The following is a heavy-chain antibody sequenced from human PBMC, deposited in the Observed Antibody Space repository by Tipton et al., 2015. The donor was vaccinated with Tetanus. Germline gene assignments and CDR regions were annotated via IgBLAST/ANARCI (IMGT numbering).Heavy chain of an antibody. CDR3: ARGPAFCGDDCPSRGGVFDV. Sequence: GLVKPSETLSLTCTVSGGSISSYYWSRIRQPPGKGLEWIGYIYYSGGTNYNPSLKSRVTISVDTARNQFSLKLTSVSAADTALYYCARGPAFCGDDCPSRGGVFDVWSPGTLITVSS. CDR2: IYYSGGT. J-gene: IGHJ3*01. V-gene: IGHV4-59*01. D-gene: IGHD2-21*02. CDR1: GGSISSYY.